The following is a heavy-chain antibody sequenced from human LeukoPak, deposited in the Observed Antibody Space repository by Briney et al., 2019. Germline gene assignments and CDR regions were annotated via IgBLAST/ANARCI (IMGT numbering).Heavy chain of an antibody. Sequence: PGGSLRLSCAASGFTFSSYSMNWVRQAPGKGLEWVSYISSSSSAIYYADSVKGRFTISRDNAKNSLYLQMNGLRDEDTAVYYCARDHKAAAGRDFDYWGQGTLVTVSS. CDR3: ARDHKAAAGRDFDY. J-gene: IGHJ4*02. CDR1: GFTFSSYS. V-gene: IGHV3-48*02. D-gene: IGHD6-13*01. CDR2: ISSSSSAI.